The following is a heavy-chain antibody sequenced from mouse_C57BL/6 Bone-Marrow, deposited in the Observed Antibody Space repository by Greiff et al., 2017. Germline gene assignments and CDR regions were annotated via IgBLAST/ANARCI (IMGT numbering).Heavy chain of an antibody. J-gene: IGHJ2*01. Sequence: QPGAELVRPGASVKMSCKASGYTFTSYNMHWVKQTPRQGLEWIGAIHPGNGDTSYNQKFKGKATLTVDKSSSTAYMQLRSLTSEDSAVYFCASDYGSSFLSYWGQGTTLTVSS. D-gene: IGHD1-1*01. CDR3: ASDYGSSFLSY. CDR2: IHPGNGDT. CDR1: GYTFTSYN. V-gene: IGHV1-12*01.